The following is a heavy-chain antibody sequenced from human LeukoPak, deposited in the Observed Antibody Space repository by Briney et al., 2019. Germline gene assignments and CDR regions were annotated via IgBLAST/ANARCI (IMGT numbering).Heavy chain of an antibody. CDR3: AKGSSGWKGAAFDI. V-gene: IGHV3-48*04. D-gene: IGHD6-19*01. CDR2: ISSSSTTI. J-gene: IGHJ3*02. CDR1: GFTFSTYS. Sequence: HAGGSLRLSCAASGFTFSTYSMNWVCQAPGKGLEWVSYISSSSTTIYYADSVKGRFTISRDNAKNSLYLQMNSLRAEDMALYYCAKGSSGWKGAAFDIWGQGTMVTVSS.